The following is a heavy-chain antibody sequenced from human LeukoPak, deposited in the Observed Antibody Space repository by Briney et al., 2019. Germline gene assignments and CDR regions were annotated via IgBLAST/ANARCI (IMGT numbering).Heavy chain of an antibody. V-gene: IGHV3-21*01. CDR2: ISSTSSYI. D-gene: IGHD1-26*01. J-gene: IGHJ4*02. Sequence: TGGSLRLSCAASGFIFSSYSMNWVRQAPGKGLEWVSSISSTSSYIYYADPLKGRFTISRDNAKKSLYLQMNSLRAEDTAVYYCATFSGSYPSYFDYWGQGTLVTVSS. CDR3: ATFSGSYPSYFDY. CDR1: GFIFSSYS.